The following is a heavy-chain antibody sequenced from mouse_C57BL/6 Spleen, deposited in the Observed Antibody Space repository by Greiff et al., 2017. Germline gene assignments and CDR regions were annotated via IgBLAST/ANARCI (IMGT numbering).Heavy chain of an antibody. D-gene: IGHD1-1*01. CDR2: FDPEDGDT. V-gene: IGHV14-1*01. Sequence: EVQLQQSGAELVRPGASVKLSCTASGFNIKDYYMHWVKQRPEQGLEWIGRFDPEDGDTEYAPKFQGKATMTADTSSNTAYLQLSRLTSEDTAVYYCRIYCYGSSYYFDYWGQSTTLTVSS. J-gene: IGHJ2*01. CDR3: RIYCYGSSYYFDY. CDR1: GFNIKDYY.